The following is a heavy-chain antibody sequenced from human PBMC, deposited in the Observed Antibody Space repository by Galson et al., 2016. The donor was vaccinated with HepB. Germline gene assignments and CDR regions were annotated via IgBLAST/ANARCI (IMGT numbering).Heavy chain of an antibody. J-gene: IGHJ4*02. CDR3: ARPAGRYSSSSDFDN. CDR2: IYRTVTT. V-gene: IGHV4-39*01. CDR1: GGSITSNSHY. Sequence: SETLSLTCSVSGGSITSNSHYWGWIRQPPGKGLEWIGSIYRTVTTQYNPSLKSRVTISVDTAKNQFSLTLSSVTAADTAVYYCARPAGRYSSSSDFDNWGQGTLVTVSS. D-gene: IGHD6-6*01.